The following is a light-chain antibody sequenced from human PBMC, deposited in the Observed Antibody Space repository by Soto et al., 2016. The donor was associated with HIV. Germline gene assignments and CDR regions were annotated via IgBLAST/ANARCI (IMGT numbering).Light chain of an antibody. Sequence: SYDLTQAPSVSVSPGQTASITCSGDKLGDKYTSWYQQKPGQSPILVIYQDNKRPSGIPERFSGSNSGNTATLTISGTQALDEADYYCQAWDSSIFVFGTGTKVTVL. CDR2: QDN. CDR3: QAWDSSIFV. CDR1: KLGDKY. V-gene: IGLV3-1*01. J-gene: IGLJ1*01.